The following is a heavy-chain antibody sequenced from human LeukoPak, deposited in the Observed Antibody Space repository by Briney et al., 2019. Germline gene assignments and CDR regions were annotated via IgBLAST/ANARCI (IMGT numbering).Heavy chain of an antibody. CDR1: GLTFSSHW. D-gene: IGHD1-1*01. CDR2: ITNDGSST. Sequence: PGGSLRLSCAASGLTFSSHWMHWVRQAPGKGLVWVSRITNDGSSTTYADSVKGRFTISRDNSKNTLYLQMNSLRTEDTAMYYCARGTGTRVAPYYFDHWGQGTLVTVSS. V-gene: IGHV3-74*01. CDR3: ARGTGTRVAPYYFDH. J-gene: IGHJ4*02.